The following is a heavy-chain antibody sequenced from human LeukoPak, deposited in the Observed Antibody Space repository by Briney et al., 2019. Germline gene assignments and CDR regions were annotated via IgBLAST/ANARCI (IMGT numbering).Heavy chain of an antibody. D-gene: IGHD2-8*02. J-gene: IGHJ5*02. Sequence: SETLSLTRSVSGGSISSGYWSWIRQPPGKGLEWIAYIYNSGRSNYNPSLKSRVTISLDTSKNQFSLKLSSVTAADTAVYYCAGGSGASWFDPWGQGTLVTVSS. CDR2: IYNSGRS. CDR1: GGSISSGY. CDR3: AGGSGASWFDP. V-gene: IGHV4-59*01.